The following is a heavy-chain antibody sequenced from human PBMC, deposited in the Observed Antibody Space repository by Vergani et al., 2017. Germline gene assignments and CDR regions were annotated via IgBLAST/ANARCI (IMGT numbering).Heavy chain of an antibody. J-gene: IGHJ4*02. CDR2: IRTSENGGTS. D-gene: IGHD5-18*01. V-gene: IGHV3-49*04. CDR3: TRGYKYGYD. Sequence: EVNLVESGGGLVQPGQSLRLACITSGFPFHDFGINWVRQAPGKGLEWISLIRTSENGGTSNYAASVAGRFSISRDDSKSVAYLQMDGLKTDDTATYYCTRGYKYGYDWGQGTLVTVSS. CDR1: GFPFHDFG.